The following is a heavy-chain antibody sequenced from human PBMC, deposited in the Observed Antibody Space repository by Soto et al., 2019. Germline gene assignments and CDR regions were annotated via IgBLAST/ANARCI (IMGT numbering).Heavy chain of an antibody. J-gene: IGHJ4*02. CDR2: INNDGTST. D-gene: IGHD3-16*01. V-gene: IGHV3-74*01. CDR1: GFIFSDYW. CDR3: ATAQYYDRGDY. Sequence: EVQLVESGGGLVQPGGSLRLSCAASGFIFSDYWMNWVRQIPGKGLVWVSRINNDGTSTKYADSVKGRFTISRDNARKMLYLQMSGLRVDDTAVYYCATAQYYDRGDYWGQGTLVTVSS.